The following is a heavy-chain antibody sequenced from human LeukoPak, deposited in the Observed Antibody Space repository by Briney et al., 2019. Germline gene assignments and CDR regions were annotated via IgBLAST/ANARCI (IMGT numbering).Heavy chain of an antibody. CDR2: IYYSGST. D-gene: IGHD2-15*01. CDR3: ARGRSKPNVVAARRYYFDY. J-gene: IGHJ4*02. Sequence: SETLSLTCTVSGGSISSSSYYWGWIRQPPGKGLEWIGSIYYSGSTYYNPSLKSRVTISVDTSKNQFSLKLSSVTAADTAVYYCARGRSKPNVVAARRYYFDYWGQGTLATVSS. V-gene: IGHV4-39*07. CDR1: GGSISSSSYY.